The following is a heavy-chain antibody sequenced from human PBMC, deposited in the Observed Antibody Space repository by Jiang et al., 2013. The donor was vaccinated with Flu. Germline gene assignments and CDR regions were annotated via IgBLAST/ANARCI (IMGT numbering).Heavy chain of an antibody. CDR3: ARTVGSGWYSNWFDP. Sequence: KPTQTLTLTCTFSGFSLSTSEMRVSWIRQPPGKALEWLARIDWDDDKLYSTSLKPRLNISKDTSKNQVVLTMTNMDPVDTATYYCARTVGSGWYSNWFDPWGQGTLVTVSS. J-gene: IGHJ5*02. CDR1: GFSLSTSEMR. V-gene: IGHV2-70*04. CDR2: IDWDDDK. D-gene: IGHD6-19*01.